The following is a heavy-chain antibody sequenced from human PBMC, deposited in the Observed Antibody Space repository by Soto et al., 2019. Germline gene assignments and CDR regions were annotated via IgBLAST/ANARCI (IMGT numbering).Heavy chain of an antibody. V-gene: IGHV3-30*16. D-gene: IGHD3-22*01. J-gene: IGHJ6*02. CDR1: GFTFSSYA. Sequence: GGSLRLSCVASGFTFSSYAMQWVRQAPGKGLEWVAVMSSDGTNQYYADSVKGRLTISRDNSKNTLYLQTNSLRTDDTAVYYCARSDSYSSAYYYSRPDHFYYGMDVWGQGTTVTVSS. CDR2: MSSDGTNQ. CDR3: ARSDSYSSAYYYSRPDHFYYGMDV.